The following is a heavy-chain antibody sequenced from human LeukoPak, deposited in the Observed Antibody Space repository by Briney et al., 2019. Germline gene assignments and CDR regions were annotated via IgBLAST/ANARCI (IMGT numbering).Heavy chain of an antibody. CDR3: ARHNSGTYLD. CDR2: IYSSGNT. Sequence: SETLSLTCTVSGGSISSSGYYWGWIRQPPGKGLDWIGSIYSSGNTYYSPSLKSRVTISLDTSKNQFSLRLSSVTAADTAVYYCARHNSGTYLDWDQGNLVTVSS. V-gene: IGHV4-39*01. CDR1: GGSISSSGYY. J-gene: IGHJ4*02. D-gene: IGHD1-26*01.